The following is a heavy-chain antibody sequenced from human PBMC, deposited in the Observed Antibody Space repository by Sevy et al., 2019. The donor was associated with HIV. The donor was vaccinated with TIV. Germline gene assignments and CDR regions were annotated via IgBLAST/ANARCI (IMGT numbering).Heavy chain of an antibody. CDR1: GFTFSSYA. D-gene: IGHD3-10*01. Sequence: GGSLRLSCAASGFTFSSYAMSWVRQAPGKGLEWVSTVSSSGVSTYYADSVKGRFTISRDNSKNTLHLQMNSLRAKDTVVYYCARDISPSNFYGSGSYVYWGQGTQVTVSS. CDR3: ARDISPSNFYGSGSYVY. V-gene: IGHV3-23*01. CDR2: VSSSGVST. J-gene: IGHJ4*02.